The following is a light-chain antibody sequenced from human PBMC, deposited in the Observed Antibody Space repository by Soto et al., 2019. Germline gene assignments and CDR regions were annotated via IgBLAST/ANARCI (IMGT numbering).Light chain of an antibody. CDR2: SNN. Sequence: QSVLTQPPSASETPGQRVTISCSGSSSNIGSNYVYWYEQLPGTAPKLLIYSNNQRPSGVPDRFSGSKSGTSASLAISGLRSEDEADYYCPAWDDSLSGGVFGGGPKLTVL. CDR3: PAWDDSLSGGV. CDR1: SSNIGSNY. V-gene: IGLV1-47*02. J-gene: IGLJ3*02.